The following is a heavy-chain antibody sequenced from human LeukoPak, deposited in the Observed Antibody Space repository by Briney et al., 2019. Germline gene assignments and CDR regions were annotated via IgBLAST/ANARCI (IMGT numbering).Heavy chain of an antibody. CDR2: ISYDGSNK. J-gene: IGHJ4*02. Sequence: GGSLRLSCAASGFTFSSYGMHWVRQAPGKGLEWVAVISYDGSNKYYADSVKGRFTISRDNSKNTLYLQMNSLRAEDTAVYYCAKDPAQMYYDILTGYADYWGQGTLVTVSS. CDR1: GFTFSSYG. V-gene: IGHV3-30*18. D-gene: IGHD3-9*01. CDR3: AKDPAQMYYDILTGYADY.